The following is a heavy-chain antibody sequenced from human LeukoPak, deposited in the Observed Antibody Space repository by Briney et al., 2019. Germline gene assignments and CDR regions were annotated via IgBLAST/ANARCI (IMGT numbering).Heavy chain of an antibody. CDR2: IYTSETT. J-gene: IGHJ4*02. V-gene: IGHV4-4*07. D-gene: IGHD1-26*01. CDR3: ARESTSSCPARGYCPYYFDY. Sequence: KPSETLSLTCSVSGGSISGYYWNWIRQPAGKGLEWIGRIYTSETTNYNPSLKSRVTMSVDTSKNQFSLKLSSVTAADTAVYYCARESTSSCPARGYCPYYFDYWGQGTLVTVSS. CDR1: GGSISGYY.